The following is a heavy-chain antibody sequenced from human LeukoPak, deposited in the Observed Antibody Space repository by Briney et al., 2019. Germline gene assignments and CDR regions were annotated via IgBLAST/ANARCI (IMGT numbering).Heavy chain of an antibody. D-gene: IGHD2-2*01. CDR3: AKDRCCSSTNCPYDY. J-gene: IGHJ4*02. Sequence: PGRSLRLSCAASGFTSSDYTMNWVRQAPGKGLEWVSGISVSDDSTYYADSVKGRFTMSRDNSNNMLYLQMNSLRAEDTAVYYCAKDRCCSSTNCPYDYWGQGTLVTVSS. CDR2: ISVSDDST. CDR1: GFTSSDYT. V-gene: IGHV3-23*01.